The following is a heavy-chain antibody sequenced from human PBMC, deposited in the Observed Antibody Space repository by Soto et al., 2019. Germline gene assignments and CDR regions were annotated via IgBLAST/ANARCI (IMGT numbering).Heavy chain of an antibody. CDR3: XXXREYXGFYYGMDV. V-gene: IGHV3-30-3*01. J-gene: IGHJ6*02. Sequence: QEQLVQSGGGVVQPGRSLRLSCEASGFTFSRNAMHWVRQAPGKGLEWVAVISFDGNNQYYTDSVKGRFTISRDNSKNTLDLXXXXXXRXXTXXXXXXXXREYXGFYYGMDVWGQGTTVTVSS. CDR1: GFTFSRNA. CDR2: ISFDGNNQ. D-gene: IGHD5-12*01.